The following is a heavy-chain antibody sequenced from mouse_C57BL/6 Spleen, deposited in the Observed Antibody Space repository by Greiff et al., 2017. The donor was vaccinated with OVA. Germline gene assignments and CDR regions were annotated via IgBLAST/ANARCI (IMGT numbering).Heavy chain of an antibody. Sequence: QVQLQQSDAELVKPGASVKISCKVSGYTFTDHTIHWMQQRPDQGLEWIGYIYPRDGSTKYNEKFKGKATLTADKSSSTAYMQLNSLTSEDSAVYFCAPYYGSSYGFAYWGQGTLVTVSA. CDR1: GYTFTDHT. D-gene: IGHD1-1*01. CDR2: IYPRDGST. CDR3: APYYGSSYGFAY. J-gene: IGHJ3*01. V-gene: IGHV1-78*01.